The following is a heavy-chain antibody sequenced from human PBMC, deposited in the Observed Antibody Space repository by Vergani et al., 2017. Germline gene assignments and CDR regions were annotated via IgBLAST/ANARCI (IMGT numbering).Heavy chain of an antibody. CDR3: TKGSRGYTGYFFDY. CDR2: VSGSSATP. CDR1: GFSFPGYA. J-gene: IGHJ4*02. Sequence: EVQLLESGGGLVQPGGSLRLSCEASGFSFPGYAMSWVRQAPGKGLEWVSSVSGSSATPYYADSVKGRFIISRDNSKNTLHLQMNSLRADDTAVYYCTKGSRGYTGYFFDYWGRGTLVTVSS. V-gene: IGHV3-23*01. D-gene: IGHD5-12*01.